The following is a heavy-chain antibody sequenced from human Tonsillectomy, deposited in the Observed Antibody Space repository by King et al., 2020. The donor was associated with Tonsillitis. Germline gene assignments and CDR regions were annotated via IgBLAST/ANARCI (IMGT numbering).Heavy chain of an antibody. CDR2: ISYDGSNK. CDR3: ARALEGLHQLLSVKLCYYGMDV. V-gene: IGHV3-30-3*01. CDR1: GFTFSSYA. Sequence: VQLVESGGGVVQPGRSLRLSCAASGFTFSSYAMHWVRQAPGKGLEWVAVISYDGSNKYYADSVKGRFTISRDNSKNTLYLQMNSLRAEDTAVYYCARALEGLHQLLSVKLCYYGMDVWGKGTTVTVSS. J-gene: IGHJ6*04. D-gene: IGHD2-2*01.